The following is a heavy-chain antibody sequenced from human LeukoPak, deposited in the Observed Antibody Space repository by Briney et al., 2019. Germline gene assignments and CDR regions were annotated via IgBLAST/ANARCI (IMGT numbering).Heavy chain of an antibody. CDR3: AKKLPDAWSYFDF. J-gene: IGHJ4*02. Sequence: PGGSLRLSCVASGLTLSNYDTTWVRQAPGKGLEYVSSIGSGGYRFYGGSVKGRFSISRDNSQNTVYLQMNSLRGEDTAIYFCAKKLPDAWSYFDFWGQGILVPVSS. CDR2: IGSGGYR. CDR1: GLTLSNYD. D-gene: IGHD2-2*01. V-gene: IGHV3-23*01.